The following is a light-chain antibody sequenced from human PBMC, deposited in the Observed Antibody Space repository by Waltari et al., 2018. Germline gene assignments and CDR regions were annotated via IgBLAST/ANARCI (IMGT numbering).Light chain of an antibody. J-gene: IGKJ1*01. V-gene: IGKV3-20*01. Sequence: EIVLTQSPGTLSLSPGERATLSCRASQSVRNNYIAWYQQKPGQPPRLLIYHTSSGATGVLDRFSGSGSGTDFTLTIIKLEPEDSAVYYCQQYGASPETFGQGTKVEIK. CDR3: QQYGASPET. CDR1: QSVRNNY. CDR2: HTS.